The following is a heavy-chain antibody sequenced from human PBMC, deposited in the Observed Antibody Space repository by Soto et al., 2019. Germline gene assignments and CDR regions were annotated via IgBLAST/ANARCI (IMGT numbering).Heavy chain of an antibody. D-gene: IGHD3-10*01. CDR2: IKSNTDGGTT. Sequence: GGSLRLSCAASGFTFSNAWMTWVRQAPGKGLEWVGRIKSNTDGGTTDYAAPVKGRFTISRDDSKNTLYLQMSSLKIEDTGLYYCNSRHRDWGQGTLVTVS. CDR3: NSRHRD. J-gene: IGHJ4*02. CDR1: GFTFSNAW. V-gene: IGHV3-15*01.